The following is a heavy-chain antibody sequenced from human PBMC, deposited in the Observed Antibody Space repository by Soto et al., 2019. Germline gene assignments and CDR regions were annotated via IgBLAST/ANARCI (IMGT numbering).Heavy chain of an antibody. CDR1: GGSISSSNW. Sequence: SETLSLTCAVSGGSISSSNWWSWVRQPPGKGLEWIGEIYHSGSTNYNPSLKSRVTISVDKSKNQFSLKLSSVTAADTAVYYCARSLGSLGYCSGGSCPTQGYFDYWGQGTLVTVSS. V-gene: IGHV4-4*02. CDR2: IYHSGST. D-gene: IGHD2-15*01. CDR3: ARSLGSLGYCSGGSCPTQGYFDY. J-gene: IGHJ4*02.